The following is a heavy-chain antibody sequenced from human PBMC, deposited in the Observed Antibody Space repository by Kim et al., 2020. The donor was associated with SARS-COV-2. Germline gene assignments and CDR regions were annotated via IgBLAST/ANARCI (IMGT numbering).Heavy chain of an antibody. D-gene: IGHD3-10*01. J-gene: IGHJ4*01. CDR3: ARLYAVTGSYTAYSFD. CDR1: GASIGSHGYF. V-gene: IGHV4-39*01. Sequence: SETLSLTCTVSGASIGSHGYFWAWIRQPPGRGLEWIGSLSYSGRRYYNPSLERRITTSLDTSKTQFSLRLTSVTAADTAVYHCARLYAVTGSYTAYSFD. CDR2: LSYSGRR.